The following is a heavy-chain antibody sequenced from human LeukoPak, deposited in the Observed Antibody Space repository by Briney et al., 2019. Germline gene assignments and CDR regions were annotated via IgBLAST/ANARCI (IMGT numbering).Heavy chain of an antibody. CDR1: GFTFDDYA. V-gene: IGHV3-9*01. CDR3: ARDWVTRSYYGSGSTFDY. D-gene: IGHD3-10*01. J-gene: IGHJ4*02. CDR2: ISWNSGSI. Sequence: SLRLSCAASGFTFDDYAMHWVRQAPGRGLEWVSGISWNSGSIGYADSVKGRFTISRDNAKNSLYLQMNSLRAEDTAVYYCARDWVTRSYYGSGSTFDYWGQGTLVTVSS.